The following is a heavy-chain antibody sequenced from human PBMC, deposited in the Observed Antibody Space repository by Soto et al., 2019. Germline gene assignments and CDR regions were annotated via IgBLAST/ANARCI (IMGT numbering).Heavy chain of an antibody. CDR1: GFTFDDYA. Sequence: GGSLRLSCAASGFTFDDYAMHWVRQAPGKGLEWVSGISWNSGSIGYADSVKGRFTISRDNAKNSLYLQMNSLRAEDTALYYCAKDIKPSLWGGGSPRFDPWGQGTLVTVSS. CDR3: AKDIKPSLWGGGSPRFDP. V-gene: IGHV3-9*01. J-gene: IGHJ5*02. D-gene: IGHD2-15*01. CDR2: ISWNSGSI.